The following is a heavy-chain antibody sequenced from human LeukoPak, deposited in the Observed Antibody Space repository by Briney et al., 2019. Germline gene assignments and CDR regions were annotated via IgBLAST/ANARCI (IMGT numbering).Heavy chain of an antibody. Sequence: ASVKVSCKASGYTFTSYDINWVRQAPGQGLEWMGWMNPNSGNTGYAQKFQGRVTMTRNTSISTAYMELSSLRSEDTAVYYCARGASDFWSGYVNWFDPWGQGTLVTVSS. CDR3: ARGASDFWSGYVNWFDP. CDR1: GYTFTSYD. D-gene: IGHD3-3*01. J-gene: IGHJ5*02. CDR2: MNPNSGNT. V-gene: IGHV1-8*01.